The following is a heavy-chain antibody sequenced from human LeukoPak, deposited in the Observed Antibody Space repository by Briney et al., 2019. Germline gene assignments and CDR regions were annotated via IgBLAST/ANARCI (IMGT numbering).Heavy chain of an antibody. V-gene: IGHV3-74*01. Sequence: PGGSLRLSCAATGFTFTSYWMHWVRQAPGKGLVWVSRINVDGSSTSYADSVKGRFTISRDNAKNTVSLQMNSLKAEDTAVYYCGTVFDHWGPGILVTVSS. J-gene: IGHJ4*02. CDR2: INVDGSST. CDR3: GTVFDH. CDR1: GFTFTSYW.